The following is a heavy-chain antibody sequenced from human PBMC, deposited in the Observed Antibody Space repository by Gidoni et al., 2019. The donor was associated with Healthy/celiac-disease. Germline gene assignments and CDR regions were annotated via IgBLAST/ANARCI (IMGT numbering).Heavy chain of an antibody. V-gene: IGHV1-2*02. D-gene: IGHD4-17*01. J-gene: IGHJ4*02. Sequence: QVQLVQAGAEVKKPGASVKVSCKASGYTFTGHYMHWVRQAPGQGLEWMGWINPNSGGTNYAQKFQGRVTMTRDTSISTAYMELSRLRSDDTAVYYCARDESPRDYGDSPTDYWGQGTLVTVSS. CDR1: GYTFTGHY. CDR2: INPNSGGT. CDR3: ARDESPRDYGDSPTDY.